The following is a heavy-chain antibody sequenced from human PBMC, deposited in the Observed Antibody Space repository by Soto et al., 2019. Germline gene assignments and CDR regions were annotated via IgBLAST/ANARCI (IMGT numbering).Heavy chain of an antibody. CDR1: GFTFSSNS. J-gene: IGHJ5*02. CDR2: ISSSSSYI. CDR3: ARDEGGAIYDWFDP. V-gene: IGHV3-21*01. D-gene: IGHD3-9*01. Sequence: EVQLVESGGGLVKPGGSLRLSCAASGFTFSSNSMNWVRQAPGKGLEWVSTISSSSSYIYYADSVKGRFTISRDNAKNSLYLQMNSLRAEDTAVSYCARDEGGAIYDWFDPWGQGTLVTVSS.